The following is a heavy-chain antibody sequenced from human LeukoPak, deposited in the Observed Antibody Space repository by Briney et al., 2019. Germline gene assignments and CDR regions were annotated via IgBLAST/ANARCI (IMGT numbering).Heavy chain of an antibody. CDR2: IIPIFGTA. D-gene: IGHD5-24*01. V-gene: IGHV1-69*05. CDR3: ARGADRWLQRDNWFDP. Sequence: SVKVSCKASGGTFSSYAISWVRQGPGQGLEWMGGIIPIFGTANYAQKFQGRVTIITDESTSTAYMELSSRRSEDTAVYYCARGADRWLQRDNWFDPWGQGTLVTVSS. CDR1: GGTFSSYA. J-gene: IGHJ5*02.